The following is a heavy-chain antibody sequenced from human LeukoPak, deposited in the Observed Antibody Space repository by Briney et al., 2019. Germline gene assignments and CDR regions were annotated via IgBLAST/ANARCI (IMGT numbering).Heavy chain of an antibody. CDR2: IQYDGSNK. CDR3: ARAPPARWGSTIDY. V-gene: IGHV3-30*02. J-gene: IGHJ4*02. CDR1: GFTFSTYG. Sequence: GGSLRLSCPASGFTFSTYGIHWVRQAPGKGLQWVAFIQYDGSNKYYADSVKGRITTSRDNSKNTLYLQMNSLRTEDTAVYYCARAPPARWGSTIDYWGQGTLVTVSS. D-gene: IGHD7-27*01.